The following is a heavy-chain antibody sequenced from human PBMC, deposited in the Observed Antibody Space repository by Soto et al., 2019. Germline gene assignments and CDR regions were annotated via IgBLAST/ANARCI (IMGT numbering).Heavy chain of an antibody. V-gene: IGHV3-23*01. CDR1: GFTFSSYA. CDR3: AKDLHIVVVVAGFDY. Sequence: EVQLLESGGGLVQPGGSLRLSCAASGFTFSSYAMSWVRQAPGKGLEWVSAISRSGGSTYYADSVKGRFTISRDNSKNTLYLQMNSLRAEDTAVYYCAKDLHIVVVVAGFDYWGQGTLVTVSS. J-gene: IGHJ4*02. D-gene: IGHD2-15*01. CDR2: ISRSGGST.